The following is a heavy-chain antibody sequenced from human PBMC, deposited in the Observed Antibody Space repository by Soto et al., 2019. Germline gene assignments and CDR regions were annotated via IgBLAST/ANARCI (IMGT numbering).Heavy chain of an antibody. J-gene: IGHJ5*01. CDR3: ARGRYCLTGRCFPNWFDS. CDR2: IYKSTTT. CDR1: GDSISTVDYF. Sequence: TLSLTCSVSGDSISTVDYFWAWIRQPPGQALEYIGYIYKSTTTYYNPSFESRVAISLDTSKSQFSLNVTSVTAADTAVYFCARGRYCLTGRCFPNWFDSWGQGTLVTVSS. D-gene: IGHD2-15*01. V-gene: IGHV4-30-4*01.